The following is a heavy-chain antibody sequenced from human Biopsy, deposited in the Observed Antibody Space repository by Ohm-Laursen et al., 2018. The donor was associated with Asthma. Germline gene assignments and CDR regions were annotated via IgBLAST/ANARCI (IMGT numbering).Heavy chain of an antibody. CDR1: GFTFGDYW. CDR3: ARTFHFWSPYHAEHYQL. D-gene: IGHD3-3*01. CDR2: IKHDGSEK. J-gene: IGHJ1*01. Sequence: SLRLSCAASGFTFGDYWMSWGRQVPGKGLERAANIKHDGSEKNHVDSLKGRFTISRDNAKNLLFLQMNSLRAEDTAVYYCARTFHFWSPYHAEHYQLWGQGTLVTVSS. V-gene: IGHV3-7*01.